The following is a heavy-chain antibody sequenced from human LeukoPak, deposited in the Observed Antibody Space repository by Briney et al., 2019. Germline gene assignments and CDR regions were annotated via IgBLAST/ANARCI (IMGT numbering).Heavy chain of an antibody. CDR1: GGSISSYY. J-gene: IGHJ6*02. CDR2: IYYSGST. V-gene: IGHV4-59*01. Sequence: SETLSLTCTVSGGSISSYYWSWIRQPPGKGLEWIGYIYYSGSTNYNPSLKSRVTISVDTSKNQFSLKLSSVTAADTAVHYCARDNYYGMDVWGQGTTVTVSS. CDR3: ARDNYYGMDV.